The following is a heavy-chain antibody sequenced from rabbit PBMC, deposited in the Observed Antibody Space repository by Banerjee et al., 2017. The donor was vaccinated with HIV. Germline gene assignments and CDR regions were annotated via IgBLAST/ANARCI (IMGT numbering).Heavy chain of an antibody. CDR1: GFSFSNNYY. CDR3: ARDLAGAIGWNFNL. CDR2: IYTGSSGST. D-gene: IGHD4-1*01. V-gene: IGHV1S45*01. J-gene: IGHJ4*01. Sequence: QEQLVESGGGLVQPEGSLTLTCTASGFSFSNNYYMCWVRQAPGKGLEWIACIYTGSSGSTDYASWAKGRFTISKTSSTTVTLQMTSLTAADTATYFCARDLAGAIGWNFNLWGQGTLVTVS.